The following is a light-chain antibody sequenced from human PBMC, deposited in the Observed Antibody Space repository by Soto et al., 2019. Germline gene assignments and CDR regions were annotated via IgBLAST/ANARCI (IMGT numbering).Light chain of an antibody. CDR1: QTVSSNF. J-gene: IGKJ2*01. CDR3: QQYSSLPHT. V-gene: IGKV3-20*01. Sequence: EIVLTQSPGTLSLSPGDRATLSCSASQTVSSNFLAWYQQRPAQAPRLLIHGASTRATGITDRFSGSGSGTDFTLTISRLEPEDFVVYYCQQYSSLPHTFGQGTKVDIK. CDR2: GAS.